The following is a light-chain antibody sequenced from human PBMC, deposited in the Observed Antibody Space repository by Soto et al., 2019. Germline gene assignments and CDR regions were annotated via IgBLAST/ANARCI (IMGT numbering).Light chain of an antibody. J-gene: IGKJ1*01. Sequence: ETVMTQSAATLSVSPGERATLSCRASESVSNNLVWYQQKPGQAPRLLIYGASTRVTGIPARFSGSGSGTEFTLTISNLQSEDFAVYSCQQYKNWPRTFGQGTKVEIK. CDR2: GAS. CDR3: QQYKNWPRT. V-gene: IGKV3-15*01. CDR1: ESVSNN.